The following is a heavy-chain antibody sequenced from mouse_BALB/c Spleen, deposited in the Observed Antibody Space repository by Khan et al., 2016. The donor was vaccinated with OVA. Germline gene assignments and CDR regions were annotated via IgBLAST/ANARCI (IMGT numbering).Heavy chain of an antibody. CDR1: GYTFTSYV. CDR3: LQSVYYYGSAYEGFAY. CDR2: ISPNSDGS. J-gene: IGHJ3*01. Sequence: VQLQQSGPELVKPGASVKMSCTASGYTFTSYVMHWVKQKPGQGLEWIGYISPNSDGSKYNEKFRGKATLTSDKSSSTAYMELSSLTSEDSAVYYVLQSVYYYGSAYEGFAYWGQGTLVTVSA. V-gene: IGHV1S136*01. D-gene: IGHD1-1*01.